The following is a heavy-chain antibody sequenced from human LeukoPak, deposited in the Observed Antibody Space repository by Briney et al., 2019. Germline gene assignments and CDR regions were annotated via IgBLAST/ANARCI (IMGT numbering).Heavy chain of an antibody. CDR1: GVTLSPYG. J-gene: IGHJ5*02. CDR2: ISYEGGTQ. V-gene: IGHV3-30*18. Sequence: GGTLRLSCAASGVTLSPYGMHWVRQAPGKGLEWVAVISYEGGTQHYADSVKGRFIISRDNPRNTLYLQMNILRTEDTAVYYCAKEGTPQVSTWYDLWGQGTQVIVSS. CDR3: AKEGTPQVSTWYDL. D-gene: IGHD3-10*01.